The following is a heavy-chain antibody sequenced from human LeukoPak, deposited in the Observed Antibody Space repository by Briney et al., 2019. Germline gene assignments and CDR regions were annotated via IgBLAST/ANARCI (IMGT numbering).Heavy chain of an antibody. J-gene: IGHJ3*02. D-gene: IGHD3-3*01. CDR2: IYNSEST. Sequence: KTSETLSLTCTVTGGSISTYYWSWIRQPPGEGLEWIGYIYNSESTNYNPSLKSRVTISGDTSKNQFSLRLRSVTAADTAVYYCARDKVLLRFLEWPDAFDIWGQGTMVTVSS. V-gene: IGHV4-59*01. CDR1: GGSISTYY. CDR3: ARDKVLLRFLEWPDAFDI.